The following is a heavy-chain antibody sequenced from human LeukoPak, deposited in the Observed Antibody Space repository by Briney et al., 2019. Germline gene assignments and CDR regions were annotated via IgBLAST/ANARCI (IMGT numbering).Heavy chain of an antibody. CDR1: GYIFSDYW. V-gene: IGHV5-51*01. CDR3: ARLRSNYGSYYGMDV. D-gene: IGHD4-11*01. CDR2: IYAGDSDT. J-gene: IGHJ6*02. Sequence: GESLEISCRGSGYIFSDYWIGWVRQMPGRGLEWMGIIYAGDSDTRYMPSFQGQVTISADKSISTAYLQWSSLKASDTAMYYCARLRSNYGSYYGMDVWGQGTTVTVSS.